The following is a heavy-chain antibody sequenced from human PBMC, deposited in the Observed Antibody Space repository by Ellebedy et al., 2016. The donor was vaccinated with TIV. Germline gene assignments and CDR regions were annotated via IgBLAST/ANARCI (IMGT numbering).Heavy chain of an antibody. V-gene: IGHV3-30-3*01. CDR2: ISKDGTNK. CDR3: ARAAHFYSYGLDV. J-gene: IGHJ6*02. Sequence: GESLKISCAASGFTFNSYAMHWVRQAPGKGLEWVAFISKDGTNKYYADSVKGRFTLPRDNAKSSLFLQMNSLRAEDTAVYYCARAAHFYSYGLDVWGQGTTVTVSS. D-gene: IGHD2-21*01. CDR1: GFTFNSYA.